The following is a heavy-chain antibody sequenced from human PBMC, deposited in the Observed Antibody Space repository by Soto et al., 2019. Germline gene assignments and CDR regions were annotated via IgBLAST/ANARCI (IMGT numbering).Heavy chain of an antibody. CDR3: ARDNNWYYDS. Sequence: GGSLRLSCAASGFTFSSYWMHWVRQAPGEGLVWVSYIKPDGSRTKDADSVKGRFTISRDNARNTLYLRMNSLRAEDTAVYYCARDNNWYYDSWGRGTLVTVSS. D-gene: IGHD1-1*01. J-gene: IGHJ4*02. CDR2: IKPDGSRT. V-gene: IGHV3-74*03. CDR1: GFTFSSYW.